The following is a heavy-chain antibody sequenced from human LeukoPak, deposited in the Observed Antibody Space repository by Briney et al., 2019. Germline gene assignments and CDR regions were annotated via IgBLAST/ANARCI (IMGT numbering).Heavy chain of an antibody. Sequence: GGSLRLSCAASGFTFSSYSMNWVRQAPGKGLEWVSYISSSSSTIYYADSLKGRFTISRDNAKNSLYLQMNSLRAEDTAVYYCARDRGGPFDYWGQGTLVTVSS. D-gene: IGHD2-15*01. V-gene: IGHV3-48*04. J-gene: IGHJ4*02. CDR1: GFTFSSYS. CDR2: ISSSSSTI. CDR3: ARDRGGPFDY.